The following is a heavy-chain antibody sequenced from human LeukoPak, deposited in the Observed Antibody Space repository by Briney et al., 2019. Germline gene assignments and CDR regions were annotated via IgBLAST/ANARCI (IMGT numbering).Heavy chain of an antibody. J-gene: IGHJ4*02. V-gene: IGHV3-21*01. CDR1: GFTFSSYS. Sequence: GGSLRLSCVASGFTFSSYSMNWVRQAPGKGLEWVSSISSSSSYIYYADSVKGRFTISRDNAKNSLYLQMNSLRAEDTAVYYCASAYYDYVWGSYRYTFDYWGQGTLVTVSS. D-gene: IGHD3-16*02. CDR3: ASAYYDYVWGSYRYTFDY. CDR2: ISSSSSYI.